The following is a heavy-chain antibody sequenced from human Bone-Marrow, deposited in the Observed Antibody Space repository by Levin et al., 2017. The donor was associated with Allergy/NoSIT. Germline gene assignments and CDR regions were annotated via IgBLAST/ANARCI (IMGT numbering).Heavy chain of an antibody. V-gene: IGHV3-23*01. J-gene: IGHJ4*02. CDR2: ISGSGGST. CDR1: GFTFSSYA. D-gene: IGHD6-19*01. CDR3: AKDRFSSGWKFDS. Sequence: GGSLRLSCAASGFTFSSYAMSWVRQAPGKGLEWVSTISGSGGSTYYAYSVKGRFTISRDNSKNTLYLQMNSLRAEDTAVYYCAKDRFSSGWKFDSWGQGTQVTVSS.